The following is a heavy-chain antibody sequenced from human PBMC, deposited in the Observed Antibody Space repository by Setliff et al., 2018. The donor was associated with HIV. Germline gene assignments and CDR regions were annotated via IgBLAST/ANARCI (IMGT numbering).Heavy chain of an antibody. V-gene: IGHV4-38-2*02. Sequence: SETLSLTCSVSHYPISSEYYWGWFRQPPGKGLEYIGSIYQSGSTYYNPSLKSRVTISVDTSKNQFSLKLTSVTAADTAVYYCARDSPSGTYLNYYYYNMDVWGQGTSVTVSS. J-gene: IGHJ6*02. CDR1: HYPISSEYY. D-gene: IGHD1-26*01. CDR3: ARDSPSGTYLNYYYYNMDV. CDR2: IYQSGST.